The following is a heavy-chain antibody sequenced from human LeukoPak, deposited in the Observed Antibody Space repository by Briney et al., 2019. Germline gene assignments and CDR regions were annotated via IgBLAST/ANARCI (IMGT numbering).Heavy chain of an antibody. CDR3: ARNSGYDYGY. CDR1: GYTFTRYD. J-gene: IGHJ4*02. V-gene: IGHV1-18*01. D-gene: IGHD5-12*01. Sequence: ASVKVSCKASGYTFTRYDISWVRQAPGQGLEWMGWISGYNGNTNYAQKLQGRVTLTTDTSTSTAYMELRSLRSDDTAVYYCARNSGYDYGYWGQGTRATISS. CDR2: ISGYNGNT.